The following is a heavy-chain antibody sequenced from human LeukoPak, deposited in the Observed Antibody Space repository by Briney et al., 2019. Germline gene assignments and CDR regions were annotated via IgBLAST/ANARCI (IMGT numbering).Heavy chain of an antibody. CDR2: IYTSGTI. V-gene: IGHV4-4*07. D-gene: IGHD3-10*01. CDR1: GGSISSDY. CDR3: ARDSGTTGEVKFDP. Sequence: PSETLSLTCTVSGGSISSDYWSWIRQPAGTALGWIWRIYTSGTITYNPSLKSRVTMSVDTSKNQFSLKLSSVTAADTAVYYCARDSGTTGEVKFDPWGQGTLVTVSS. J-gene: IGHJ5*02.